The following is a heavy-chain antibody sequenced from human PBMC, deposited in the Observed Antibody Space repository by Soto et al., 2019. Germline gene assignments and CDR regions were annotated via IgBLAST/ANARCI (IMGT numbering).Heavy chain of an antibody. V-gene: IGHV1-18*01. CDR1: GYTFTSYG. CDR2: ISAYNGNT. J-gene: IGHJ3*02. CDR3: GRGPFVYYDFWSGYWPHDAFDI. D-gene: IGHD3-3*01. Sequence: ASVKVSCKASGYTFTSYGISWVRQAPGQGLEWMGWISAYNGNTNYAQKLQGRVTMTTDTSTSTAYKELRSLRYDDTAVYYCGRGPFVYYDFWSGYWPHDAFDIWGQGTMVTVSS.